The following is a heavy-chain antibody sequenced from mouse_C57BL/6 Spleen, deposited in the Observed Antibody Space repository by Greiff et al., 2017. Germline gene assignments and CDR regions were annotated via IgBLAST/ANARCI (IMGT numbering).Heavy chain of an antibody. Sequence: EVQLQQSGAELVRPGASVKLSCTASGFNIQDDYMHWVKQRPEQGLEWIGWIDPENGDTEYASKFQGKATITADPSSNTAYLQLSSLTSEDTAVYYCTETAQATWFAYWGQGTLVTVSA. CDR1: GFNIQDDY. V-gene: IGHV14-4*01. J-gene: IGHJ3*01. CDR2: IDPENGDT. CDR3: TETAQATWFAY. D-gene: IGHD3-2*02.